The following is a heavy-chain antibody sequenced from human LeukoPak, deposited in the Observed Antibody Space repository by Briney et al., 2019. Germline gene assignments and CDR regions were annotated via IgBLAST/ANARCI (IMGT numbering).Heavy chain of an antibody. CDR3: ARGDDSGYYDYFDY. Sequence: GGSLRLSCAASGISFRSYGMHWVRQAPGKGLEWVSTIYTGGNTYYAASVEGRFTISRDFSKNTVFLHMNSLRAEDTAMYYCARGDDSGYYDYFDYWGQGALVTVSS. CDR1: GISFRSYG. V-gene: IGHV3-53*01. J-gene: IGHJ4*02. D-gene: IGHD3-22*01. CDR2: IYTGGNT.